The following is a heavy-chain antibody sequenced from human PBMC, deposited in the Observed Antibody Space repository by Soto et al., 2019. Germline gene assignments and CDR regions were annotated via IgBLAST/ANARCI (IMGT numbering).Heavy chain of an antibody. CDR3: ARLYSYYDFWSGYYKVFYGMDV. Sequence: GEALNISFEASAYSFTSYWIGWVPHLPGKCLEWMAIIYPGDSDTRYIPSFQGKVTISADKSISTADLQWRSLKASDTAVYYCARLYSYYDFWSGYYKVFYGMDVWGQGTTVTVSS. D-gene: IGHD3-3*01. CDR2: IYPGDSDT. J-gene: IGHJ6*02. V-gene: IGHV5-51*01. CDR1: AYSFTSYW.